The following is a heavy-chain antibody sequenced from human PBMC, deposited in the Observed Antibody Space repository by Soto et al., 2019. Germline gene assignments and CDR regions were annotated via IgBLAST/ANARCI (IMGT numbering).Heavy chain of an antibody. CDR1: GGCIYTYY. J-gene: IGHJ4*02. V-gene: IGHV4-4*07. Sequence: KPSDSTDLTRALCGGCIYTYYWSWIRQHAGKGLEWIGRIYSGGSTNYNPSLRSRVTVSVDMSKNQFSLKLSSVTAADTAVYYCARGPGGFGEFSLDYWGQGTLVTVSS. CDR3: ARGPGGFGEFSLDY. CDR2: IYSGGST. D-gene: IGHD3-10*01.